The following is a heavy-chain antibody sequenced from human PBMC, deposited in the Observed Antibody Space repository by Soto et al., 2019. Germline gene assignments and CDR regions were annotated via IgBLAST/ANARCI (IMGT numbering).Heavy chain of an antibody. Sequence: GGSLRLSCAASGFTFSSYGMHWVRQAPGKGLEWVAVIWYDGSNKYYADSVKGRFTISRDNSKNTLYLQMNSLRAEDTAVYYCARDIQQLDHIDYWGQGTLVTVS. CDR2: IWYDGSNK. CDR3: ARDIQQLDHIDY. D-gene: IGHD6-13*01. V-gene: IGHV3-33*01. CDR1: GFTFSSYG. J-gene: IGHJ4*02.